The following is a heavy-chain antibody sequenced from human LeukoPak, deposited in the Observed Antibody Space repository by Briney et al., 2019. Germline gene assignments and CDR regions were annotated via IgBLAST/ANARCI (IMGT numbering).Heavy chain of an antibody. Sequence: SETLSLTCTVSGGSISSSSYYWGWIRQPPGKGLEWIGTVYYSGSTYYNPSLKSRVTISVDTPKNQFSLKLSSVTAADTAMYYCARLTYRRYCTNGVCYNFDFWGQGTLVTVSS. V-gene: IGHV4-39*01. CDR3: ARLTYRRYCTNGVCYNFDF. CDR2: VYYSGST. J-gene: IGHJ4*02. CDR1: GGSISSSSYY. D-gene: IGHD2-8*01.